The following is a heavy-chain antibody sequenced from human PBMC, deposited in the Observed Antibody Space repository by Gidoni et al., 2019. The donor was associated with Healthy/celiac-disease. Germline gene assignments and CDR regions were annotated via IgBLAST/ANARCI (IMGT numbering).Heavy chain of an antibody. CDR3: AADPRYCSSTSCL. J-gene: IGHJ6*02. D-gene: IGHD2-2*01. CDR1: GFTFTSSA. CDR2: IVVGSGNT. Sequence: QMQLVQSGPEVQKPGTSVKVSCKASGFTFTSSAVQWVRQARGQRLEWIGWIVVGSGNTNYAQKFQERVTITRDMSTSTAYMELSSLRSEDTAVYYCAADPRYCSSTSCLWGQGTTVTVSS. V-gene: IGHV1-58*01.